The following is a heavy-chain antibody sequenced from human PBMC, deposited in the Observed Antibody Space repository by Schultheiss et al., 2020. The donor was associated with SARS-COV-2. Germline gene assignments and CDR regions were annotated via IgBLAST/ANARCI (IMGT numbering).Heavy chain of an antibody. J-gene: IGHJ4*02. D-gene: IGHD6-13*01. V-gene: IGHV4-61*02. CDR3: ARDTAAAGTSNY. Sequence: SETLSLTCTVSGGSISSGSYYWSWIRQPAGKGLEWIGRIYTSGNTYYNPSLKSRVTISVDTSKNQFSLKLSSVTAADTAVYYCARDTAAAGTSNYWGQGTLVTVSS. CDR1: GGSISSGSYY. CDR2: IYTSGNT.